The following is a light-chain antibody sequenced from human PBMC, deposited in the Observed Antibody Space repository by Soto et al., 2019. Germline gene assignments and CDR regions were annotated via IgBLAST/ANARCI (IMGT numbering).Light chain of an antibody. CDR1: QSISNF. Sequence: DIQMTQSPSSLSASVGDRVTITCRASQSISNFLNWYQQKPGKAPKLLIHTTSSLQSGVPSRFSASGTGTDFTLTISSLQPEDFATYYGQQSYSTPQTFGGGTKVEI. V-gene: IGKV1-39*01. CDR2: TTS. J-gene: IGKJ4*01. CDR3: QQSYSTPQT.